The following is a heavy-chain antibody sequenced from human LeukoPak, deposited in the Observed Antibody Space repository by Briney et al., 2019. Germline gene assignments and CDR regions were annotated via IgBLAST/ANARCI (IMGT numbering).Heavy chain of an antibody. V-gene: IGHV4-59*01. D-gene: IGHD3-22*01. CDR3: ARVDDSSGHDAFDI. Sequence: SETLSLTCTVSGDSISNYYWSWIRQPPGKGLEWIAYIYYSGSTNYNPSLKSRVTISVDTSKNQFSLKLSSVTAADTAVYYCARVDDSSGHDAFDIWGQGTMVTVSS. J-gene: IGHJ3*02. CDR1: GDSISNYY. CDR2: IYYSGST.